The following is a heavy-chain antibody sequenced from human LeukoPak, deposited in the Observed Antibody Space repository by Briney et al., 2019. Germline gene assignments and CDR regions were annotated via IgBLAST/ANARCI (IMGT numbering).Heavy chain of an antibody. D-gene: IGHD4-11*01. CDR1: GFTVSNNY. V-gene: IGHV3-66*01. Sequence: GGSLRLSCAASGFTVSNNYMSWVRQAPGKGLEWVSVIYSGGSTYYADSVKGRFTISRDNSKNTLYLQMNSLRAEDTAVYYCARSHTTVTDYYYYGMDVWGQGTTVTVSS. CDR3: ARSHTTVTDYYYYGMDV. J-gene: IGHJ6*02. CDR2: IYSGGST.